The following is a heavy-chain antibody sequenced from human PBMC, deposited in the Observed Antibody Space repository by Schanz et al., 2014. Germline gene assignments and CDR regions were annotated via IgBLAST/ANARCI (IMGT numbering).Heavy chain of an antibody. Sequence: EVQLVESGGDLVQPGRSLRLSCVASGFRFDDYAMHWVRQAPGKGLEWIAYIGYSGVPIYYANSVKGRFTVSRDNAKNSVHLQMNGLRAEDTAVYYCARDSIIRDMGPFDPWGQGTLVVVSS. CDR3: ARDSIIRDMGPFDP. J-gene: IGHJ5*02. V-gene: IGHV3-48*03. CDR2: IGYSGVPI. CDR1: GFRFDDYA.